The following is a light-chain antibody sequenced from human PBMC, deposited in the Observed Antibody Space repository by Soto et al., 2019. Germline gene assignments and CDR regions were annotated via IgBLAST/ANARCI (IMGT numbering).Light chain of an antibody. Sequence: EIVLTQSPATLSLSPGERASLSCRASQSVGTYFAGYKQKPGQAPRLLIYDASSRAVGVAPRFRGSGSGTDFTLTIAYVEPEDFAVYYCQQRSTWPPTFGGGTRVEF. J-gene: IGKJ4*01. V-gene: IGKV3-11*01. CDR2: DAS. CDR3: QQRSTWPPT. CDR1: QSVGTY.